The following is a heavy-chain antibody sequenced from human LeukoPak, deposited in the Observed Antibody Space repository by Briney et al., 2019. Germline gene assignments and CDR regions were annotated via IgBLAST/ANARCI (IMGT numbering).Heavy chain of an antibody. V-gene: IGHV4-39*07. CDR3: ARGRYYFDY. CDR1: GDFISSSNSY. Sequence: PSETLSLTCTVSGDFISSSNSYWGWIRQPPGKGLEWTGSIYYSGSTYYNPSLKSRVTISVDTSKNQFSLKLSSVTAADTAVYYCARGRYYFDYWGQGTLVTVSS. CDR2: IYYSGST. J-gene: IGHJ4*02.